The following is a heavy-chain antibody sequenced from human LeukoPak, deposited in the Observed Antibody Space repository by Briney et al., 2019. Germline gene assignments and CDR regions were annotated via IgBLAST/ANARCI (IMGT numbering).Heavy chain of an antibody. Sequence: SETLSLTCTVSGGSISSSSYYWGWIRQPPGKGLEWIGSIYYSGSTNYNPSLKSRVTISVDTSKNQFSLKLSSVTAADTAVYYCARKLELRPQRCWFDPWGQGTLVTVSS. CDR3: ARKLELRPQRCWFDP. J-gene: IGHJ5*02. CDR2: IYYSGST. D-gene: IGHD1-7*01. V-gene: IGHV4-39*07. CDR1: GGSISSSSYY.